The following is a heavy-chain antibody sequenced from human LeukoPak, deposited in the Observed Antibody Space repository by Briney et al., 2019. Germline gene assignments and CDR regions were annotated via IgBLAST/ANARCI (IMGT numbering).Heavy chain of an antibody. J-gene: IGHJ6*03. CDR3: ARGDLYSSSWYGYYYYYYMDV. CDR2: IRYDGSNK. Sequence: GGSLRLSCAASGFTFSSYGMHWVRQAPGKGLKWVASIRYDGSNKYYADSVKGRFTISRDNSKNTLYLQMNSLRAEDTAVYYCARGDLYSSSWYGYYYYYYMDVWGKGTTVTISS. D-gene: IGHD6-13*01. CDR1: GFTFSSYG. V-gene: IGHV3-30*02.